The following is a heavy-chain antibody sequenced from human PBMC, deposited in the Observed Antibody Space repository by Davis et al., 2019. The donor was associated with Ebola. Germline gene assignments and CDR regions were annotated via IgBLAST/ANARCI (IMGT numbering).Heavy chain of an antibody. CDR1: GGSFSGYY. Sequence: PSETLSLTCAVYGGSFSGYYWSWIRQPPGKGLEWIGEINHSGSTNYNPSLKSRVTISVDTSKNQFSLKLSSVTAADTAVYYCARGIDGSGGYNWFDPWGQGTLVTVSS. CDR2: INHSGST. J-gene: IGHJ5*02. V-gene: IGHV4-34*01. CDR3: ARGIDGSGGYNWFDP. D-gene: IGHD3-10*01.